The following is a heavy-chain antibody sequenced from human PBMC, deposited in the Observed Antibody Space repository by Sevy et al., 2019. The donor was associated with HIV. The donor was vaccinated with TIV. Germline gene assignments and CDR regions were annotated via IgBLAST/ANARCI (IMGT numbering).Heavy chain of an antibody. J-gene: IGHJ3*02. CDR1: GFTFSNTW. V-gene: IGHV3-15*01. CDR2: IKSKNGGGTT. Sequence: GGSLRLSCAASGFTFSNTWMSWVRQAPGKGLEWVGRIKSKNGGGTTDYAAPVNGRFTISRDDSKSTLYLRMNSLKIEDTAVYYCTTMGWHGAFDIWGQGTMVTVSS. CDR3: TTMGWHGAFDI.